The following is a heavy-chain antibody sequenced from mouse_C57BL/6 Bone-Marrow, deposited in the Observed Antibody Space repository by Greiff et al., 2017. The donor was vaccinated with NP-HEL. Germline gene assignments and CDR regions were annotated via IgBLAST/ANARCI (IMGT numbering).Heavy chain of an antibody. CDR2: ISYDGSN. V-gene: IGHV3-6*01. CDR1: GYSITSGYY. D-gene: IGHD2-12*01. J-gene: IGHJ3*01. CDR3: ARGTYYMAWFAY. Sequence: DVKLQESGPGLVKPSQSVSLTCSVTGYSITSGYYWNWIRQFPGNKLEWMGYISYDGSNNYNPSLKNRISITRDTSKNQFFLKLNSVTTEDTATYYCARGTYYMAWFAYWGQGTLVTVSA.